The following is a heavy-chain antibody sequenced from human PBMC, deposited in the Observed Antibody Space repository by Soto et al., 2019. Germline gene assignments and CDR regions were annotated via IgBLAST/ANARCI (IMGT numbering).Heavy chain of an antibody. CDR2: INHSGST. CDR3: ARFEIMITFGGPRDHGFDI. J-gene: IGHJ3*02. D-gene: IGHD3-16*01. Sequence: SETLSLTCAVYGGSFSGYYWSWIRQPPGKGLEWIGEINHSGSTNYNPSLKSRVTISVDTSKNQFSLKLSSVTAADTAVYYCARFEIMITFGGPRDHGFDIWGQGTMVTVSS. CDR1: GGSFSGYY. V-gene: IGHV4-34*01.